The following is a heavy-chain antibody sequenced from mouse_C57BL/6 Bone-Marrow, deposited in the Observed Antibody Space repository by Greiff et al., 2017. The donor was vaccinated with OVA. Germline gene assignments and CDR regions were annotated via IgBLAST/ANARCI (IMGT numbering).Heavy chain of an antibody. Sequence: EVKLVESGGGLVQPGGSLSLSCAASGFTFTDYYMSWVRQPPGKALEWLGFIRNKANGYTTEYSASVKGRFTISRDNSQSILYLQMNALRAEDSATYYCARYHPYRTGYCEVWGTETTVTVSS. J-gene: IGHJ1*03. D-gene: IGHD2-10*01. CDR2: IRNKANGYTT. CDR1: GFTFTDYY. CDR3: ARYHPYRTGYCEV. V-gene: IGHV7-3*01.